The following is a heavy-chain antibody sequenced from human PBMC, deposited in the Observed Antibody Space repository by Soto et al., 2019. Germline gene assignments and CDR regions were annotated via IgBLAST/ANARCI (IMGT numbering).Heavy chain of an antibody. CDR2: VYYTGTT. CDR1: GGSNCSFY. J-gene: IGHJ5*02. V-gene: IGHV4-59*08. CDR3: ARLGGYYQSLDT. D-gene: IGHD3-22*01. Sequence: SETLSPSHTLPGGSNCSFYWALNPQPPGKGLEWIGYVYYTGTTTYSPSLKSRVTISVDTSMNQISLKLSSVTAADTAFYYCARLGGYYQSLDTWGQGTLVTVSS.